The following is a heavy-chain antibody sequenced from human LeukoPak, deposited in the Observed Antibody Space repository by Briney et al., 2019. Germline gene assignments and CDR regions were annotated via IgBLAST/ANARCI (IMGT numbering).Heavy chain of an antibody. CDR3: AREGRSYPFDY. CDR2: IYYSGST. CDR1: GGSISSYY. J-gene: IGHJ4*02. D-gene: IGHD3-10*01. V-gene: IGHV4-59*01. Sequence: KPSETLSLTCTVSGGSISSYYWSWIRQPPGKGLEWIGYIYYSGSTNYNPPLKSRVTISVDTSKNQFSLKLSSVTAADTAVYYCAREGRSYPFDYWGQGTLVTVSS.